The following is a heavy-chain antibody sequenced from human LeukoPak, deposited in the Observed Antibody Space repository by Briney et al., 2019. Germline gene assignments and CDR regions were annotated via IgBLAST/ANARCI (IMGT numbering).Heavy chain of an antibody. CDR3: ARGQYSSGSGDFDY. Sequence: GGSLRLSCAASGFTFSSYGMHWVRQAPGKGLEWVAVIWYDGSNKYYADSVKGRFTISRDNSKNTLYLQMNSLRAEDTAVYYCARGQYSSGSGDFDYWGQGTLVTVSS. CDR1: GFTFSSYG. J-gene: IGHJ4*02. CDR2: IWYDGSNK. V-gene: IGHV3-33*01. D-gene: IGHD6-19*01.